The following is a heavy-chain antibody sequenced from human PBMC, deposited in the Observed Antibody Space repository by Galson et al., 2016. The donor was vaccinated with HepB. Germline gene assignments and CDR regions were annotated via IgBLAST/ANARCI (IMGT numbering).Heavy chain of an antibody. CDR3: ARDGGGGSAYIFDN. D-gene: IGHD3-16*01. V-gene: IGHV3-74*01. J-gene: IGHJ4*02. CDR1: GFNFRTWW. Sequence: SLRLSCAASGFNFRTWWMHWVRQAPGKGLEWVSRINTDETNTKYADSVKGRFTVSRDNAKNSLFLQLNNLRAEDTAVYYCARDGGGGSAYIFDNWGQGTLVTVSS. CDR2: INTDETNT.